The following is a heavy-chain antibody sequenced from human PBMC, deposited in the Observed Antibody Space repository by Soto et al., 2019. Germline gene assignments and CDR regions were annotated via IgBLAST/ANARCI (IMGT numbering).Heavy chain of an antibody. D-gene: IGHD2-8*01. CDR1: GFTFSSYG. CDR3: AILSLGGATWSPYYSYGMDV. J-gene: IGHJ6*04. Sequence: PGGSLRLSCAASGFTFSSYGMHWVRQAPGKGLEWVAVISYDGSNKYYADSVKGRFTISRDNSKNTLYLQMNSLRAEDTAVYYCAILSLGGATWSPYYSYGMDVWGEGTTVTVYS. V-gene: IGHV3-30*03. CDR2: ISYDGSNK.